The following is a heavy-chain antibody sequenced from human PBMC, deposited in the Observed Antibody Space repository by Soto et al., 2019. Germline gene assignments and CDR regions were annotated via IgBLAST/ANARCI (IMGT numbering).Heavy chain of an antibody. CDR1: GGSISSSSYY. J-gene: IGHJ6*02. Sequence: SETLSLTCTVSGGSISSSSYYWGWIRQPPGKGLEWIGSIYYSGSTYYNPSLKSRVTISVDTSKNQFSLKLSSVTAADTAVYYCARASIAVDYYYGMDVWGQGTTVTAP. V-gene: IGHV4-39*01. D-gene: IGHD6-6*01. CDR2: IYYSGST. CDR3: ARASIAVDYYYGMDV.